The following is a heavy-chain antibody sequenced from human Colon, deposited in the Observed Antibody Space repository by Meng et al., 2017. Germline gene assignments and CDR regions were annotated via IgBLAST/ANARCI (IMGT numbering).Heavy chain of an antibody. CDR2: IKQDGAEK. CDR1: GFTFSSYG. J-gene: IGHJ3*02. V-gene: IGHV3-7*01. Sequence: GGSLRLSCAASGFTFSSYGVNWVRQAPGKGLEWVARIKQDGAEKYFVDSVKGRFAISRDNAKNSLYLQMNSLRAEDTAVYYCARDPLHCSGGSCYSAMGAYDIWGQGTMVTVSS. CDR3: ARDPLHCSGGSCYSAMGAYDI. D-gene: IGHD2-15*01.